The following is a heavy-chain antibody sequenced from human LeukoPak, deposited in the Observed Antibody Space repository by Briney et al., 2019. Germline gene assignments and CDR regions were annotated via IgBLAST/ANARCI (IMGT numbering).Heavy chain of an antibody. J-gene: IGHJ4*02. CDR2: INQDGSKK. CDR1: GFTFTDYW. V-gene: IGHV3-7*01. CDR3: ARGQTLTF. Sequence: PGGSLRLSCTTSGFTFTDYWMTWVRQATGKGLEWVANINQDGSKKFYVDSVKGRFTISRDNAKNALYLQMNSLRAEDTGVYFCARGQTLTFWGQGTLVTVSS.